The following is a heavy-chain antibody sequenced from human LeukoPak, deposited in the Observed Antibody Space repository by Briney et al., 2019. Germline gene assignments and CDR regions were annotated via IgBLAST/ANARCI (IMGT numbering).Heavy chain of an antibody. V-gene: IGHV5-51*01. D-gene: IGHD5-12*01. CDR3: ARLDGSGYDKDYYYGMDV. Sequence: GESLKISCKGSGYSFTSYWIAWVRQMPGKSLQRMGIVYPGDSDTRYSPSFQGQVTISADKPITTAYLQWSSLKASGTAMYYCARLDGSGYDKDYYYGMDVWGKGTTVTVSS. J-gene: IGHJ6*04. CDR2: VYPGDSDT. CDR1: GYSFTSYW.